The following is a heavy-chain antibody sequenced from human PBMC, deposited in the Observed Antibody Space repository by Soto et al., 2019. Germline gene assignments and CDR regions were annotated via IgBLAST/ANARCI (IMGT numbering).Heavy chain of an antibody. V-gene: IGHV4-59*01. CDR3: ARDSIKPQYGMDV. CDR1: GGSISTYY. Sequence: SETLSLTCTVSGGSISTYYWSWIRQTPGKGLEWIGYIYDSGSTNYNPSPKSRVTISVDTSKNQFSLKLSSVTAADTAVYYCARDSIKPQYGMDVWGQGTTVTVSS. CDR2: IYDSGST. J-gene: IGHJ6*02.